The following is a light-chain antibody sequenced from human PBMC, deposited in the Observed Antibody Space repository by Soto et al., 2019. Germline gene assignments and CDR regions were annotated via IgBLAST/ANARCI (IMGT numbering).Light chain of an antibody. CDR3: SSYTSSNTLYV. CDR1: SSDVGGYNY. Sequence: QAVVTQPASVSGSPGQSITISCTGTSSDVGGYNYVSWYQQHPGKAPKLMIYDVSNRPSGVSNRFSGSKSGNTASLTISGLQAEDEADYYCSSYTSSNTLYVFGTGTKLTVL. V-gene: IGLV2-14*01. J-gene: IGLJ1*01. CDR2: DVS.